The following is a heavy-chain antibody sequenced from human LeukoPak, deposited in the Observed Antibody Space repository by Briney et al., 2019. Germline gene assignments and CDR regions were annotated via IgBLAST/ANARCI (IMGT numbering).Heavy chain of an antibody. Sequence: SVKVSCKASGFTFTSSAMQWVRQARGQRLEWIGWIVVGSGNTNYAQKFQERVTITRDMSTSTAYMELSSLRSEDTAVYYCAAATCSGGSCSFDYWGQGTLVTVSS. D-gene: IGHD2-15*01. J-gene: IGHJ4*02. CDR3: AAATCSGGSCSFDY. CDR2: IVVGSGNT. V-gene: IGHV1-58*02. CDR1: GFTFTSSA.